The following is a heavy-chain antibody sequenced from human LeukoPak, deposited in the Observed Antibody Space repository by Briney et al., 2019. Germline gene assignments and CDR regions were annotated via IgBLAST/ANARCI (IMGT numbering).Heavy chain of an antibody. V-gene: IGHV3-30*02. D-gene: IGHD3-9*01. CDR3: AKGGGYDILTGYPYYYYMDV. CDR1: GFTFSSYG. CDR2: IRYDGSNK. J-gene: IGHJ6*03. Sequence: PGGSLRLSCAASGFTFSSYGMHWVRQAPGKGLGWVAFIRYDGSNKYYADSVKGRFTISRDNSKNTLYLQMNSLRAEDTAVYYCAKGGGYDILTGYPYYYYMDVWGKGTTVTISS.